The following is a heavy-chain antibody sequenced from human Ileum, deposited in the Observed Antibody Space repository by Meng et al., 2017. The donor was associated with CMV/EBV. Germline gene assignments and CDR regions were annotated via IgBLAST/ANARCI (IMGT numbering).Heavy chain of an antibody. V-gene: IGHV3-15*01. CDR1: GFTFGDRW. CDR3: TTGLYNSGGVDH. D-gene: IGHD2-21*01. CDR2: IKSRVYGWTT. J-gene: IGHJ4*02. Sequence: GGSLRLSCAASGFTFGDRWMNWVRQAPGEGLEWLGRIKSRVYGWTTDYAAPVKGRFIISRDDSKNTLFLQMNTLESEDTAIYYCTTGLYNSGGVDHWGQGTLVTVSS.